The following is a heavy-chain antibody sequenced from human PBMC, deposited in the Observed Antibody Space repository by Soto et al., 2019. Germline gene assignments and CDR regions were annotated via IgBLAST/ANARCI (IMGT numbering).Heavy chain of an antibody. CDR1: GFTFDDYA. Sequence: EVQLVESGGGLVQPGRSLRLSCAASGFTFDDYAMHWVRQAPGKGLEWVSGISWKSGSIGYADSVKGRFPISRDNAKNSLYLQMNSLRAEDTALYYCAKAYYGSGLDYWGQGTLVTVSS. CDR2: ISWKSGSI. V-gene: IGHV3-9*01. D-gene: IGHD3-10*01. J-gene: IGHJ4*02. CDR3: AKAYYGSGLDY.